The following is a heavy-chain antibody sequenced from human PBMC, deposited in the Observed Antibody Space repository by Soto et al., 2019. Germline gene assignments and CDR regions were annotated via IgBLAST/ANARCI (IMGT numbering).Heavy chain of an antibody. V-gene: IGHV3-30*18. CDR3: AKDTGRFLEWLPQDYYYSYGMDV. Sequence: QVQLVESGGGVVQPGRSLRLSCAASGFTFSSYGMHWVRQAPGKGLEWVAVRSYDGSNKYYADSVKGRFTISRDNSKNTLYLQMSSLRAEDTAVYYCAKDTGRFLEWLPQDYYYSYGMDVWGQGTTVTVSS. CDR1: GFTFSSYG. J-gene: IGHJ6*02. D-gene: IGHD3-3*01. CDR2: RSYDGSNK.